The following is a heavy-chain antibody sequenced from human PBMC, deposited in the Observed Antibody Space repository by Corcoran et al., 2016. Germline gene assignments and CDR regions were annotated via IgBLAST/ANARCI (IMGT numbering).Heavy chain of an antibody. CDR1: GFTFSSYS. D-gene: IGHD3-10*01. V-gene: IGHV3-21*01. CDR3: ARDPDGDADFDY. CDR2: ISSSSSYI. J-gene: IGHJ4*02. Sequence: EVQLVESGGGLVKPGGSLRLSCAASGFTFSSYSMNWVRQSPGKGLEWVSSISSSSSYIYYADSVKGRFTISRDNAKNSLYLQMNILRAEDTVVYYCARDPDGDADFDYGGQGTLVTVSA.